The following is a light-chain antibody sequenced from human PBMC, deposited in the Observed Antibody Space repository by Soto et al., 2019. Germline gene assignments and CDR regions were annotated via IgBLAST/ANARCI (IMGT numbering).Light chain of an antibody. V-gene: IGLV2-8*01. CDR3: SSYAGSNVV. CDR1: SSDVGGYNY. CDR2: EDS. Sequence: QSALTQPPSASGSPGQSVTISCTGTSSDVGGYNYVSWYQQQPGKAPKLMIDEDSKRPSGVPDRFSGSKSGNTASLTASGLQAEDEADYYCSSYAGSNVVFGGGTKLTVL. J-gene: IGLJ2*01.